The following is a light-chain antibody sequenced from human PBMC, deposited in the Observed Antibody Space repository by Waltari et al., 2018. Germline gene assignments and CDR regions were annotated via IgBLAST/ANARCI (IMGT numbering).Light chain of an antibody. V-gene: IGKV1-33*01. CDR3: QQYDNLPP. CDR1: QDISNY. Sequence: IQMTQSPSSLSASVGDRVTITCQASQDISNYLNWYQQKPGKAPKLLNYDASNLETGVPSRFSGSGSGTDFTFTISSLQPEDIATYWCQQYDNLPPFGRGTRLEIK. J-gene: IGKJ5*01. CDR2: DAS.